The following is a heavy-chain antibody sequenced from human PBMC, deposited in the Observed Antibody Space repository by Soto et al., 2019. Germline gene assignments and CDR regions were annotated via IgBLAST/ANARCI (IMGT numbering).Heavy chain of an antibody. Sequence: GGSLRLSCAASGFIFSSYAMTWVRQAPGKGLEWVSSIGGSGGTTYYADSVKGRFSISRDNSKNTLYLQMNSLRAEDTAVYYCGGLRFDYWGQGTLVTVSS. D-gene: IGHD4-17*01. CDR3: GGLRFDY. CDR2: IGGSGGTT. J-gene: IGHJ4*02. CDR1: GFIFSSYA. V-gene: IGHV3-23*01.